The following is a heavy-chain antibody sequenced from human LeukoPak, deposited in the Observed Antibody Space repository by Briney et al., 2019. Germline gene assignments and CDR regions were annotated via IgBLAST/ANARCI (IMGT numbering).Heavy chain of an antibody. Sequence: SETLSLTCTVSGASIRTYFWSWFRQPAGKGLEWIGRVHSNGDTYYNPPLESRVTVSMDTSKNQFALNLTSLTAADTAVYYCARDIGLAHWGQGTLATVSS. V-gene: IGHV4-4*07. CDR1: GASIRTYF. CDR3: ARDIGLAH. CDR2: VHSNGDT. D-gene: IGHD3-16*02. J-gene: IGHJ4*02.